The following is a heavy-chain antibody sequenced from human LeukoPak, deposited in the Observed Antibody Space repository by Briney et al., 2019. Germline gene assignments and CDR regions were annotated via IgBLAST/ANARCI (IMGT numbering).Heavy chain of an antibody. Sequence: PSETLSLTSTVSGGSISSYYWSWIRQPPGKGLEWIGYIYYSGSTNYNPSLKSRVTISVDTSKNQFSLKLSSVTAADTAVYYCARGVDSSSWAPSFDYWGQGTLVTVSS. CDR2: IYYSGST. V-gene: IGHV4-59*01. CDR1: GGSISSYY. J-gene: IGHJ4*02. CDR3: ARGVDSSSWAPSFDY. D-gene: IGHD6-13*01.